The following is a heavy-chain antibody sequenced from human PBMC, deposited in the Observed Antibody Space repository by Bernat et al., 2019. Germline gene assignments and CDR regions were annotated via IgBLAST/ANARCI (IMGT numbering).Heavy chain of an antibody. Sequence: EVQLVESGGGLVQPGGSLKLSCAASGFSVSAIHWVRQASGQGLERVGRMRSKAHDYATAYAESVKDRFTITRDESKNMAYLQMNSLKTEDTAVYYCSLARSVTSAQGGPGTQVTVSS. CDR2: MRSKAHDYAT. J-gene: IGHJ4*02. CDR1: GFSVSA. V-gene: IGHV3-73*01. CDR3: SLARSVTSAQ. D-gene: IGHD2-2*01.